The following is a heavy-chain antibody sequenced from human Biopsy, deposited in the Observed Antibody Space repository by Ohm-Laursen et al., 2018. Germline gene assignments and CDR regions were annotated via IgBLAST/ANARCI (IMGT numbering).Heavy chain of an antibody. CDR1: GFTFPTYA. J-gene: IGHJ5*01. CDR3: VKQWGGYNFDS. Sequence: SLRLSFTASGFTFPTYAMNWVRQAPGTGLEWVAHIDVSDYNTYYADSVRGRFTISRDNSKQMVHLEINSLTADDTAVYYCVKQWGGYNFDSWGQGTLVTVSS. V-gene: IGHV3-23*01. D-gene: IGHD1-14*01. CDR2: IDVSDYNT.